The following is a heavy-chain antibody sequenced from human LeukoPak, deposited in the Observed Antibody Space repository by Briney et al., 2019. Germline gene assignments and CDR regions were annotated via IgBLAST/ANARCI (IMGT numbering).Heavy chain of an antibody. CDR2: VNESGGT. D-gene: IGHD3-10*01. J-gene: IGHJ6*03. Sequence: PSETLSLTCAVYIDSFSNYHWNWIRQTPAKGMEWIGEVNESGGTNISPSLRSRVTISVDTSKNQFSLKLSSVTAADTAVYYCARHTPAMVRGYPHYYYYYMDVWAKGPRSPSP. CDR3: ARHTPAMVRGYPHYYYYYMDV. V-gene: IGHV4-34*01. CDR1: IDSFSNYH.